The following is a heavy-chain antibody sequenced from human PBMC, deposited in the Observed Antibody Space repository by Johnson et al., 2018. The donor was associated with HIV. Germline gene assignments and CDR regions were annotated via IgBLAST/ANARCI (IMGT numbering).Heavy chain of an antibody. CDR2: ISYDGSNK. Sequence: QVKLVESGGGVVQPGRSLRLSCAASGFTFRSYTVHWVRQAPGKGLEWVALISYDGSNKYYADSVKGRFTISRDNSKNTLYLQMNSLRAEDTAVYYCAKEPRPAFDIWGQGTMVTVSS. J-gene: IGHJ3*02. CDR1: GFTFRSYT. CDR3: AKEPRPAFDI. V-gene: IGHV3-30*04.